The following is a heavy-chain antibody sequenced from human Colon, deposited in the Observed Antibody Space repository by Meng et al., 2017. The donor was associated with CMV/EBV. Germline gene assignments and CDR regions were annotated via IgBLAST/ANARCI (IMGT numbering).Heavy chain of an antibody. CDR1: GLSFNSYA. CDR3: AKNQFVPPAIMSVFAPNDY. CDR2: INSIGDET. D-gene: IGHD2-2*02. J-gene: IGHJ4*02. Sequence: GESLKISCVFSGLSFNSYAMSWVRQAPGKGLEWVATINSIGDETYYADSVKGRFIVSRDNAKNTLFLQINGLGAEDTAVYYCAKNQFVPPAIMSVFAPNDYWGQGTLVTVSS. V-gene: IGHV3-23*01.